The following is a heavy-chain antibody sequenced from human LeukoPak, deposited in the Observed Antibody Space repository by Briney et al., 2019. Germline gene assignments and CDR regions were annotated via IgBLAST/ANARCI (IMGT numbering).Heavy chain of an antibody. CDR1: GFTFSTHA. V-gene: IGHV3-30*01. CDR3: ARQGYSPRYLRLYLGA. J-gene: IGHJ6*03. Sequence: GKSLRLSCAVSGFTFSTHALHWVRQAPGKGLEWVATLSPDGSDTYYVDSVKGRFTISRDNSGSTLHLEMNSLRPEDTAVYYCARQGYSPRYLRLYLGAWGTGTTVT. D-gene: IGHD2-15*01. CDR2: LSPDGSDT.